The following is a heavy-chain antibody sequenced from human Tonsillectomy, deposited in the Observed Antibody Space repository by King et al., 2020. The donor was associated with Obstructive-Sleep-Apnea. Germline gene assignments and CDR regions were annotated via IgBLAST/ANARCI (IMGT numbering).Heavy chain of an antibody. Sequence: VQLQQSGPGLVKSSQTLSLTCAISGDNVSSNSAAWNWIRQSPSRGLEWLGRTYYRSKWYNDYAISVKSRITINPDTSKNRISLQLNSVPPEDTAVYYCARDLPWAPGYFDLWGRGTLVTVSS. CDR2: TYYRSKWYN. V-gene: IGHV6-1*01. J-gene: IGHJ2*01. CDR3: ARDLPWAPGYFDL. D-gene: IGHD3-16*01. CDR1: GDNVSSNSAA.